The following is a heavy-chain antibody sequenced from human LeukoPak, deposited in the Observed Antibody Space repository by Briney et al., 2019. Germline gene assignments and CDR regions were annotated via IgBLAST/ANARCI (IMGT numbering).Heavy chain of an antibody. CDR3: ARGHSSSPDYYYYGMDV. CDR1: GHTFTSYA. J-gene: IGHJ6*02. CDR2: TNTNTGNP. Sequence: GASVKVSCKASGHTFTSYAMNWVRQAPGQGLEWMGWTNTNTGNPTYAQGFTGRFVFSLDTSVSTAYLQISSLKAEDTAVYYCARGHSSSPDYYYYGMDVWGQGTTVTVSS. D-gene: IGHD6-6*01. V-gene: IGHV7-4-1*02.